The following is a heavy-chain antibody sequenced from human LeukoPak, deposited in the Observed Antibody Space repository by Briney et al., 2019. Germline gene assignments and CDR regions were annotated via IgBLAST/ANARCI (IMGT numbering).Heavy chain of an antibody. D-gene: IGHD6-13*01. CDR3: ATDLGSSRPNF. Sequence: GGSLRLSCAASGFSFSSYWMSWVRQAPGKGLEWVANIKQDGTGKYYVDSAKGRFTISRDNAKNSLYLQMNSLRAEDTAVYYCATDLGSSRPNFWGQGTLVTVSS. J-gene: IGHJ4*02. CDR2: IKQDGTGK. CDR1: GFSFSSYW. V-gene: IGHV3-7*01.